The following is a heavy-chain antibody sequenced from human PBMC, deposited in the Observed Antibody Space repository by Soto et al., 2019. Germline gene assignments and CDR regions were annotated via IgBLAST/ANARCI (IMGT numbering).Heavy chain of an antibody. V-gene: IGHV3-30-3*01. D-gene: IGHD3-10*01. J-gene: IGHJ6*02. CDR3: ARWGEDGSGDPIYGMDF. CDR2: ISYDGSNK. Sequence: QVQLVESGGGVVQPGRSLRLSCAASGFTFSSYAMHWVRQAPGKGLEWVAVISYDGSNKYYADSVKGRFTICRDNSKNTLYLQRNSRRAEDTGVYYCARWGEDGSGDPIYGMDFWGQGTTVTGSS. CDR1: GFTFSSYA.